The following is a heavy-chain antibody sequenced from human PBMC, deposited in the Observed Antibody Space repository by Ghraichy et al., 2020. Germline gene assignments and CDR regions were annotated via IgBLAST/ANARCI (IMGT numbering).Heavy chain of an antibody. V-gene: IGHV3-7*01. D-gene: IGHD1-26*01. Sequence: GGSLRLSCAASGFTFSSYWMSWVRQAPGKGLEWVANIKQDGSEKYYVDSVKGRFTISRDNAKNSLYLQMNSLRAEDTAVHYCARVMGDQPPMGWGQGTLVTVS. CDR2: IKQDGSEK. J-gene: IGHJ4*02. CDR3: ARVMGDQPPMG. CDR1: GFTFSSYW.